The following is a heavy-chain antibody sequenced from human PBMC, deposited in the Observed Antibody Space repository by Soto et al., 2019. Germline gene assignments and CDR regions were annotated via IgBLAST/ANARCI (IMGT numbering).Heavy chain of an antibody. Sequence: GGSLRLSCAASGLTFSSYAMSWVRQAPGKGLEWVSGISGSGDNTYYTDSVKGRFTISRDNSKNTLYLQMNSLRAEDTAVYYCAKDEDTAMIYYFDYWGQGTLVTVSS. CDR2: ISGSGDNT. CDR3: AKDEDTAMIYYFDY. CDR1: GLTFSSYA. V-gene: IGHV3-23*01. D-gene: IGHD5-18*01. J-gene: IGHJ4*02.